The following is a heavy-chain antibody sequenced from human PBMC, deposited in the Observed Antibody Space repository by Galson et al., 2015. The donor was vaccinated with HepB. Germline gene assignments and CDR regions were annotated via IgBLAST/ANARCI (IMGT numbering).Heavy chain of an antibody. CDR1: GFTFSSYW. D-gene: IGHD2/OR15-2a*01. Sequence: LRLSCAASGFTFSSYWMTWVRQAPGKGLEWVANIKDDGSETNYVDSVKGRFTISRDNVATSLYLQMNTLRPEETAVYYCVRDLTYFGTFVYYDALDIWGHGTMVIVSS. J-gene: IGHJ3*02. CDR3: VRDLTYFGTFVYYDALDI. V-gene: IGHV3-7*01. CDR2: IKDDGSET.